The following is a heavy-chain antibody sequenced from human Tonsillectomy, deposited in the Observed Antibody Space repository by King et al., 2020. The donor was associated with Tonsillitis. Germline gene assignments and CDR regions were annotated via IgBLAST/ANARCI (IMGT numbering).Heavy chain of an antibody. V-gene: IGHV3-30*18. CDR3: AKDLTGGDNSYYYMDV. Sequence: QLVQSGGGVVQPGRSLRLSCAASGFSFSTSGMHWVRQAPGKGLEWGALISYDGSTKYYGDSVKGRFTISRDNFKNTLYLEMTSLKAEDTAVYYCAKDLTGGDNSYYYMDVWGKGTTVTVSS. D-gene: IGHD7-27*01. CDR1: GFSFSTSG. CDR2: ISYDGSTK. J-gene: IGHJ6*03.